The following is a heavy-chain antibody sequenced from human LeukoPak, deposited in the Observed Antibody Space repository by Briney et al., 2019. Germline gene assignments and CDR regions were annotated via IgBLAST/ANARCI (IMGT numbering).Heavy chain of an antibody. CDR1: GDSMRGYY. CDR2: FYYGGSTSYIPPL. J-gene: IGHJ4*02. V-gene: IGHV4-59*01. Sequence: SETLSLTCTVSVSGDSMRGYYWSWIRQPPGKGLEWIGYFYYGGSTSYIPPLNYNPSLKSRLSISLDTSKNQFSLHLTSVTAADTAVYYCARGSAYYYDTSGPRFYYDYWGQGILVAISP. CDR3: ARGSAYYYDTSGPRFYYDY. D-gene: IGHD3-22*01.